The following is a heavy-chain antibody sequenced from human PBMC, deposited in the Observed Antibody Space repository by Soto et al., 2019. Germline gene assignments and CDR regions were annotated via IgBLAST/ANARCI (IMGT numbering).Heavy chain of an antibody. J-gene: IGHJ4*02. CDR2: IWNDGSNK. Sequence: QVQLVESGGGVVQPGRSLRLSCAASGFTFSSHGMYWVRQAPGKGLEWVAVIWNDGSNKYYADSVKGRFTISRDNSKNTLYLQMNSLRAEDTAVYYCGRDRDDSIDYWDQGTLVTVSS. V-gene: IGHV3-33*01. CDR3: GRDRDDSIDY. CDR1: GFTFSSHG. D-gene: IGHD3-22*01.